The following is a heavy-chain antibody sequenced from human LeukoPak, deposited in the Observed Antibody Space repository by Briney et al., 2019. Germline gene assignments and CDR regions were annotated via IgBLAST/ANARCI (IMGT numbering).Heavy chain of an antibody. CDR1: GFTFSSYA. V-gene: IGHV3-30*07. CDR3: ARVISNWNYGDGY. CDR2: ISYDGSNK. D-gene: IGHD1-7*01. J-gene: IGHJ4*02. Sequence: TGGSLRLSCAASGFTFSSYAMHWVRQAPGKGLEWVAVISYDGSNKYYADSVKGRFTISRDNSKNTLYLQMNSLRAEDTAVYYCARVISNWNYGDGYWGQGTLVTVSS.